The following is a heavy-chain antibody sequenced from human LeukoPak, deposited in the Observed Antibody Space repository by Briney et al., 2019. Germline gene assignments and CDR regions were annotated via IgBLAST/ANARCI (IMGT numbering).Heavy chain of an antibody. D-gene: IGHD1-1*01. J-gene: IGHJ4*02. V-gene: IGHV4-30-4*01. CDR3: ARVSSEYTFDY. CDR2: IYYSGIP. CDR1: GGSISNGDYY. Sequence: SETLSLTCTVSGGSISNGDYYWSWIRQPPGKGLEWIGYIYYSGIPYYNPSLKSRLTISVDTSKNQLSLKLSSVTAADTAIYYCARVSSEYTFDYWGQGTLVTVSS.